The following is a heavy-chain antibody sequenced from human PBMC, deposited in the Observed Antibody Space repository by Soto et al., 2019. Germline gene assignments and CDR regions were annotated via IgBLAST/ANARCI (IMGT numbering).Heavy chain of an antibody. V-gene: IGHV3-74*01. CDR1: GFTFSSYW. Sequence: GSLRLSCAASGFTFSSYWMHWVRQAPGKGLVWVSRINSDGSSTSYADSVKGRFTISRDNAKNTLYLQMNSLRAEDTAVYYCAREDISGYYYNYWGQGTLVTVSS. D-gene: IGHD3-22*01. CDR3: AREDISGYYYNY. J-gene: IGHJ4*02. CDR2: INSDGSST.